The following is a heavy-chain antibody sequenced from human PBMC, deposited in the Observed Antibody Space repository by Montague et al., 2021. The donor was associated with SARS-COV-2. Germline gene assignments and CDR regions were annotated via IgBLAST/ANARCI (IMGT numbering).Heavy chain of an antibody. V-gene: IGHV4-39*07. Sequence: SETLSLTCTVSGGSISSSSYYWGWIRQPPGKGLVWIGSIYYSGSNNYNLYLKSRVTISVDTSKNLFSLKLISVTDADTAVYYCASQVPDFWSGIDYWGQGTLVTVSS. J-gene: IGHJ4*02. CDR1: GGSISSSSYY. CDR2: IYYSGSN. D-gene: IGHD3-3*01. CDR3: ASQVPDFWSGIDY.